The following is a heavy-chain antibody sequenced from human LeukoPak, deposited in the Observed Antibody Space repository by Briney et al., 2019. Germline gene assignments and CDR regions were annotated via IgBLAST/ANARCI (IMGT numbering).Heavy chain of an antibody. Sequence: TGGSLRLSCAASGFTFDDYAMHWVRQAPGRVLEWVSGISWNSGSVGYADSVKGRFTISRDNAKNSLYLQMNSLRAEDTAVYYCAIDWNYFYWGQGTLVTVSS. J-gene: IGHJ4*02. CDR3: AIDWNYFY. CDR2: ISWNSGSV. CDR1: GFTFDDYA. D-gene: IGHD1-7*01. V-gene: IGHV3-9*01.